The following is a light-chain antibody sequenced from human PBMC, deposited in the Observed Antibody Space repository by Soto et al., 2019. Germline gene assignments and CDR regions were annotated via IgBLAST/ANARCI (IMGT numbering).Light chain of an antibody. CDR2: GVS. CDR1: QSVSSN. V-gene: IGKV3-15*01. CDR3: QQYRT. Sequence: EIVMTQSPATLSVSPGERVTLSCRASQSVSSNLAWYQQKPGQAPRLLIYGVSTRATGNPARFSGSGSGTEFTLTISSLQSEDFAVYYCQQYRTFGQGTKVEIK. J-gene: IGKJ1*01.